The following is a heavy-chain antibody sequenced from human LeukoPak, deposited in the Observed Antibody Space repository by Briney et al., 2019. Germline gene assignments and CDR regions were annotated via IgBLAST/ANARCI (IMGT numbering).Heavy chain of an antibody. J-gene: IGHJ6*02. D-gene: IGHD4-17*01. CDR1: GGSISSYY. Sequence: PSETLSLTCTVSGGSISSYYWSWIRQPPGKGLEWIGYIYYNGSTNYNPSLKSRVTISVDTSKNQFSLKLSSVTAADTAVYYCARGYGDPTYGMDVWGQGTTVTVSS. CDR3: ARGYGDPTYGMDV. CDR2: IYYNGST. V-gene: IGHV4-59*08.